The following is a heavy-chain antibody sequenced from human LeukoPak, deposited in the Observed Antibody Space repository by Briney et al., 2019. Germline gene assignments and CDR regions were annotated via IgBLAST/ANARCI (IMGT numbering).Heavy chain of an antibody. D-gene: IGHD5-12*01. CDR2: IYYSDT. CDR1: DDSITIYY. CDR3: ASHSGGYAY. Sequence: SETLSLTCTVSDDSITIYYGSWIRQQPGRGRGWIGYIYYSDTYYNPSLKSRVTISADTSKNPFSLRLNSVTAADTAVYYCASHSGGYAYWGQGTLGTVSS. V-gene: IGHV4-59*12. J-gene: IGHJ4*02.